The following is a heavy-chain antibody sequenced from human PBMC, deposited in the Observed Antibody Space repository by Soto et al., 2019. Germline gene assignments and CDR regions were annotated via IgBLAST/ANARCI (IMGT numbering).Heavy chain of an antibody. D-gene: IGHD1-26*01. J-gene: IGHJ6*02. CDR1: GFTFSGSA. CDR2: IRSKANSYAT. V-gene: IGHV3-73*01. Sequence: EVQLVESGGGLVQPGGSLKLSCAASGFTFSGSAMHWVRQASGKGLEWVGRIRSKANSYATAYAASVKGRFTISRDDSKNTAYLQMNSLKTEDTAVYYCTMYPGSDGGSYYYYGMDVWGQGTTVTVSS. CDR3: TMYPGSDGGSYYYYGMDV.